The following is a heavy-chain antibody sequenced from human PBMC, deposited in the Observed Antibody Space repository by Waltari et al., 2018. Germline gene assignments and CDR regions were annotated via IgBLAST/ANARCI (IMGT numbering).Heavy chain of an antibody. CDR3: ARETIYYYGMDA. CDR1: GGSISSGSYY. J-gene: IGHJ6*02. CDR2: IYTSGST. Sequence: QVQLQESGPGLVKPSQTLSLTCTVSGGSISSGSYYWSWIRQPAGKGLEWIGYIYTSGSTNYNPSLKSRVTISVDTSKNQFSLKLSSVTAADTAVYYCARETIYYYGMDAWGQGTTVTVSS. D-gene: IGHD2-21*01. V-gene: IGHV4-61*09.